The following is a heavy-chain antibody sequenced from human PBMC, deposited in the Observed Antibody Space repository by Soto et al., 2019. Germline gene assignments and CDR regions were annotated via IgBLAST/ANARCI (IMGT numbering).Heavy chain of an antibody. Sequence: SETLSLSCTVSRGSISSGGYYWSWIRQHPGKGLEWIGYIYYSGSTYYNPSLKSRVTISVDTSKNQFSLKLSSVTAADTAVYYCARWDCTNGVCYYGMYVWGQGTTVTVS. CDR1: RGSISSGGYY. V-gene: IGHV4-31*03. J-gene: IGHJ6*02. CDR3: ARWDCTNGVCYYGMYV. D-gene: IGHD2-8*01. CDR2: IYYSGST.